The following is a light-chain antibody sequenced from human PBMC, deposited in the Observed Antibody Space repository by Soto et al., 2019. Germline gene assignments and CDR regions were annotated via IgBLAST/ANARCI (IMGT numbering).Light chain of an antibody. J-gene: IGKJ1*01. Sequence: DIQMTQSPSTLSASVGGRVTITCRASQSISSWLAWYQQKPGKAPKLLIYKASSLQSGVPSRFSGSGSGTEFTLTISSLQPDDFATYYCQQYHVYWTFGQGTKVEIK. CDR2: KAS. V-gene: IGKV1-5*03. CDR3: QQYHVYWT. CDR1: QSISSW.